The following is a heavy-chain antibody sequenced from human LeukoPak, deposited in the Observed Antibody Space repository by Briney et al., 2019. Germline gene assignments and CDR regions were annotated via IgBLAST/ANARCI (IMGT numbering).Heavy chain of an antibody. Sequence: GGSLRLSCVVSGITFSGYSMIWVRQAPGKGLEWLSFMTTSGNTIFYAESVKDRFTISRDNSKYTLYLQMNSLRPEDTAVYYCARDPVPAAARHFDYWGQGTLVTVSS. CDR3: ARDPVPAAARHFDY. J-gene: IGHJ4*02. D-gene: IGHD2-2*01. V-gene: IGHV3-48*01. CDR2: MTTSGNTI. CDR1: GITFSGYS.